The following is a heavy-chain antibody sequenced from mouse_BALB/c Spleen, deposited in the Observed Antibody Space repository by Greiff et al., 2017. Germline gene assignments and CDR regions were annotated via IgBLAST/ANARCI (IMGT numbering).Heavy chain of an antibody. J-gene: IGHJ4*01. CDR1: GYSITSGYY. Sequence: VQLQQSGPGLVKPSQSLSLTCSVTGYSITSGYYWNWIRQFPGNKLEWMGYISYDGSNNYNPSLKNRISITRDTSKNQFFLKLNSVTTEDTATYYCARDRYDWYYAMDYWGQGTSVTVSS. CDR3: ARDRYDWYYAMDY. D-gene: IGHD2-14*01. V-gene: IGHV3-6*02. CDR2: ISYDGSN.